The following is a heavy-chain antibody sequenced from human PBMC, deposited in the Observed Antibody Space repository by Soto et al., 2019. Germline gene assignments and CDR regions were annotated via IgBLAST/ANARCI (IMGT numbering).Heavy chain of an antibody. CDR2: IWYDGSNK. D-gene: IGHD3-22*01. CDR3: ATAYYYDSSGYYRF. CDR1: GFTFSSYG. V-gene: IGHV3-33*01. J-gene: IGHJ4*02. Sequence: QVQLVESGGGVVQPGRSLRLSCAASGFTFSSYGMHWVRQAPGKGLEWVAVIWYDGSNKYYADSVKGRFTISRDNSKNTVYLQMHSLSAEATAVYYCATAYYYDSSGYYRFWGQGTLVTVSS.